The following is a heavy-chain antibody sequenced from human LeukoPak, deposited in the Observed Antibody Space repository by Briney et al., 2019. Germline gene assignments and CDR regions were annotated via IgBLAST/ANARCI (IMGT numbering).Heavy chain of an antibody. V-gene: IGHV4-59*01. CDR2: IDHTGST. D-gene: IGHD6-13*01. J-gene: IGHJ6*03. Sequence: SETLSLTCSVSGDSISIYYWSWVRQPPGKGVEWIGYIDHTGSTNYNPSLNSRVTISRDTSKNQFTLRKSSGTAEDRAVELWARGRVSSSSWFSTYYYYFYMDVWGKGTTVTVSS. CDR1: GDSISIYY. CDR3: ARGRVSSSSWFSTYYYYFYMDV.